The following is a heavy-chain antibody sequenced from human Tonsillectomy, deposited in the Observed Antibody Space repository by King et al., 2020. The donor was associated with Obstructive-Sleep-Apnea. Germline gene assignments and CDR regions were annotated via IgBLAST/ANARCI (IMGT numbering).Heavy chain of an antibody. CDR1: GGSITSYY. CDR2: IYYSGST. D-gene: IGHD3-10*01. Sequence: VQLQESGPGLVKPSETLSLTCNVSGGSITSYYWSWLRPPPGKRLEWIGHIYYSGSTDYNPSLKSRVTISVDTSKNQISLKVKSVTAADTAVYYCATSAPGSWGQGTLVTVSS. V-gene: IGHV4-59*08. CDR3: ATSAPGS. J-gene: IGHJ4*02.